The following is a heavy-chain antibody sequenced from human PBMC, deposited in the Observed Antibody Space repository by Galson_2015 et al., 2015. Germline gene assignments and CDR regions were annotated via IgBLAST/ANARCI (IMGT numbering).Heavy chain of an antibody. Sequence: SVKVSCKASGYTFTSYYMHWVRQAPGQGLEWMGIINPSGGSTSYAQKFQGRVTMTRDTSTSTVYMELSSLRSEDTAVYYCARDGGYYDFWSGYYNYYYGMDVWGQGTTVTVSS. CDR2: INPSGGST. V-gene: IGHV1-46*01. CDR1: GYTFTSYY. D-gene: IGHD3-3*01. J-gene: IGHJ6*02. CDR3: ARDGGYYDFWSGYYNYYYGMDV.